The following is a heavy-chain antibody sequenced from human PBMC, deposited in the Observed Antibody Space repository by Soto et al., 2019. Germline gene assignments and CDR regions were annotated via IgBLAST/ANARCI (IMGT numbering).Heavy chain of an antibody. CDR2: IYWDDDK. D-gene: IGHD3-3*01. J-gene: IGHJ4*02. CDR1: GFSLSTSGVG. V-gene: IGHV2-5*02. Sequence: SGPTLVNPTQTLTLTCTFSGFSLSTSGVGVGWIRQPPGKALEWLALIYWDDDKRYSPFLKSRLTITKDTSKNQVVLTMTNMDPVDTATYYCAHRPPFYDFWSGYYFDYWGQGTLVTVSS. CDR3: AHRPPFYDFWSGYYFDY.